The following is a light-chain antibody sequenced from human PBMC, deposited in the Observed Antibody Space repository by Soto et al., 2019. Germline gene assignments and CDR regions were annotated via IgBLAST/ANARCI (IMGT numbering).Light chain of an antibody. CDR3: HQYNYYRPT. J-gene: IGKJ1*01. Sequence: DIQVTQSPSTLSASVGDRVTITCRASQPIRTWLAWYQEKPGKAPKLLIYDASSLEGGVPSRFSGSGSGTGFTLTISSLQPDDFATYYCHQYNYYRPTFGQGTKVDIK. CDR2: DAS. V-gene: IGKV1-5*01. CDR1: QPIRTW.